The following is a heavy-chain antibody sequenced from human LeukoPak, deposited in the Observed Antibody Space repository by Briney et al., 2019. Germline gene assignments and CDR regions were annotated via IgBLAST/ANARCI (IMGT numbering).Heavy chain of an antibody. CDR3: ARINLPGGTNWFDP. Sequence: SQTLSLTCAISGDSVSSNSAAWNWIRQSPSRGLEWLGRTYYRSKWYNDYAVSVKSRITINPDTSKNQFSLQLNSVTAADTAVYYCARINLPGGTNWFDPWGQGILVTVSS. J-gene: IGHJ5*02. D-gene: IGHD7-27*01. CDR2: TYYRSKWYN. V-gene: IGHV6-1*01. CDR1: GDSVSSNSAA.